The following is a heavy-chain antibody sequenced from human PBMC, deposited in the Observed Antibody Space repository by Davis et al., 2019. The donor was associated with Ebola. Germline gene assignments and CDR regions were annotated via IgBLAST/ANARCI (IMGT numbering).Heavy chain of an antibody. CDR3: AKLGARDY. V-gene: IGHV3-23*01. D-gene: IGHD1-26*01. J-gene: IGHJ4*02. Sequence: PGESLKISCAASGFTFSTYAMRWVRQPPGKGPEWVSCIGASGGSTYYADSVKGRFTIYRDNSKNTLDLQMSSLRAEDTAIYYCAKLGARDYWGQGTLVSVSS. CDR2: IGASGGST. CDR1: GFTFSTYA.